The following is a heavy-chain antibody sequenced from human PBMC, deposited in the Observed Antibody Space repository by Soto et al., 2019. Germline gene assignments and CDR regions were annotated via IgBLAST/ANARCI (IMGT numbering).Heavy chain of an antibody. CDR2: IYHGEST. CDR1: GGSISSGGYS. CDR3: ARDSRSTTTYGLDV. Sequence: QLQLQESGSGLVKPSQTLSLNCAVSGGSISSGGYSWSWLRLPPGKGLEWIGYIYHGESTNYNPSLRSRVTISVDGAKNQLSLILKSVTPADTAVYYCARDSRSTTTYGLDVWGQGTTVTVSS. J-gene: IGHJ6*02. D-gene: IGHD4-4*01. V-gene: IGHV4-30-2*01.